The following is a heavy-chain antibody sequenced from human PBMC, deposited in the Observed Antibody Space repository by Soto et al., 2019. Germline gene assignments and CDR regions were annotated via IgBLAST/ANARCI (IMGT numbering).Heavy chain of an antibody. V-gene: IGHV3-21*01. Sequence: GSLRLSCAASGFTFRSYAMNWVRQTQEKGLEWVSSISSTSTYTHYADSVKGRFTISRDNANNSLFLQMNSLRAEDTAIYYCARDLALAGNYWGQGALVTVSS. CDR2: ISSTSTYT. CDR1: GFTFRSYA. D-gene: IGHD6-19*01. J-gene: IGHJ4*02. CDR3: ARDLALAGNY.